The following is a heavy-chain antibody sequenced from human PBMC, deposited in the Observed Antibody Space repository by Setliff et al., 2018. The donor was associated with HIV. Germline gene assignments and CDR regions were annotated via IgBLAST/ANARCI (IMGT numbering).Heavy chain of an antibody. J-gene: IGHJ6*03. Sequence: ASVKVSCKVSGDPFASYDVNWVRQATGQGHEWMGWMNPDSGNTGSAQNFQGRLTITWNTSISTAYMELGSLGFDDTAVYFCARTRSGGSSVYYYYYMDVWGQGTAVTVSS. D-gene: IGHD2-15*01. CDR3: ARTRSGGSSVYYYYYMDV. CDR1: GDPFASYD. CDR2: MNPDSGNT. V-gene: IGHV1-8*01.